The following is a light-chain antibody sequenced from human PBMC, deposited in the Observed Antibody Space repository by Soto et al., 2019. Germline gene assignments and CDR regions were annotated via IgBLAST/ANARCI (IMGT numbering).Light chain of an antibody. Sequence: IQLTQSPSSLSASVGDRVTITCRASQSIGSWLAWYQQKPGKAPKLLIYDASSLESGVPSRFSGSGSGTEFTLTISSLQPDDFATYYCQQYNSYSQTFGQGTKVDNK. CDR3: QQYNSYSQT. CDR1: QSIGSW. J-gene: IGKJ1*01. V-gene: IGKV1-5*01. CDR2: DAS.